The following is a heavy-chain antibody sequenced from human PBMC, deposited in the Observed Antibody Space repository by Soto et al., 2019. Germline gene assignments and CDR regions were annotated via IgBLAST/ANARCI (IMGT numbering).Heavy chain of an antibody. Sequence: QVQLVQSGAEVKKPGSSVKVSCKASGGTFSSYTISWVRQAPGQGLEWMGRIIPILGIANYAQKFQGRVTITADKSTSTAYMELSSLRSEDTAVYYCARVLPDYYDSSGYYDYWGQGTLVTVSS. CDR1: GGTFSSYT. V-gene: IGHV1-69*02. CDR3: ARVLPDYYDSSGYYDY. CDR2: IIPILGIA. D-gene: IGHD3-22*01. J-gene: IGHJ4*02.